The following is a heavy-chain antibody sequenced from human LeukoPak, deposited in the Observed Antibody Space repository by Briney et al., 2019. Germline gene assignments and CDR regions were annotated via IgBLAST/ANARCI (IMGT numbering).Heavy chain of an antibody. Sequence: PGGSLRLSCAASGFTFSDYYMSWIRQAPGKGLEWVSYISSSGSTIYYADSVKGRFTISRDNAKNSLYLQMNSLRAEDTAVYYCARGIVVVPAAKTWVYFDYWGQGTLVTVSS. D-gene: IGHD2-2*01. CDR3: ARGIVVVPAAKTWVYFDY. CDR1: GFTFSDYY. CDR2: ISSSGSTI. J-gene: IGHJ4*02. V-gene: IGHV3-11*01.